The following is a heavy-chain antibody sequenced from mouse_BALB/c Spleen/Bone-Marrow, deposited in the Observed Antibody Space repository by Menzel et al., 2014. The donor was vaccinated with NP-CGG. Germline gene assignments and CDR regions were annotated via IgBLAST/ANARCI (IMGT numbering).Heavy chain of an antibody. J-gene: IGHJ4*01. CDR2: INPSTGYT. V-gene: IGHV1-7*01. D-gene: IGHD1-1*01. CDR3: ARPPYYYGSSYDAMDY. CDR1: GYTFTSYW. Sequence: VKLMESGAELAKPGASVKMSCKASGYTFTSYWMHWVKQRPGQGLEWIGYINPSTGYTEYNQKFKDKATLTADKSSSTAYMQLSSLTSEDSAVYYSARPPYYYGSSYDAMDYWGQGTSVTVSS.